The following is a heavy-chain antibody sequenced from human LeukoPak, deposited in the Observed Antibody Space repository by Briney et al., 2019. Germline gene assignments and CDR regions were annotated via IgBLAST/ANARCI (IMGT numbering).Heavy chain of an antibody. J-gene: IGHJ4*02. D-gene: IGHD3-16*01. CDR1: AFNFSGNY. CDR3: AREISRFGI. V-gene: IGHV3-66*01. Sequence: GGSLRLSCVDSAFNFSGNYMTWVRQAPGKGLEWVSAIYIGGTTYYADSVKGRFTISRDNPKSTLYLQMHSLRAEDTAVYYCAREISRFGIWGQGTLVPASS. CDR2: IYIGGTT.